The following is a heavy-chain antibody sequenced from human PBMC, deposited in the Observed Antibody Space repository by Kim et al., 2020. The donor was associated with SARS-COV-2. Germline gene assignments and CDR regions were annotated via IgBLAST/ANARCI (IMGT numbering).Heavy chain of an antibody. D-gene: IGHD6-19*01. CDR1: GYTFTSYG. Sequence: ASVKVSCKASGYTFTSYGISWVRQAPGQGLEWMGWISAYNGNTNYAQKLQGRVTMTTDTSTSTAYMELRSLRSDDTAVYYCARDRVGEWLVYNYFDYWGQGTLVTVSS. V-gene: IGHV1-18*01. J-gene: IGHJ4*02. CDR3: ARDRVGEWLVYNYFDY. CDR2: ISAYNGNT.